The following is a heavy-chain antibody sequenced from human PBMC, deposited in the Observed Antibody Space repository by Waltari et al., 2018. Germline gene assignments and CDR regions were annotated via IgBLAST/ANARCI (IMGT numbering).Heavy chain of an antibody. CDR1: GFTFSSYA. D-gene: IGHD2-21*01. Sequence: QVQLVESGGGVVQPGRSLRLSCAASGFTFSSYAMHWVRQAPATGLEWVAVISYDGSNKYYADSVKGRFTISRDNSKNTLYLQMNSLRAEDTAVYYCARDEGSGRHIVVVIASDYWGQGTLVTVSS. CDR2: ISYDGSNK. CDR3: ARDEGSGRHIVVVIASDY. J-gene: IGHJ4*02. V-gene: IGHV3-30-3*01.